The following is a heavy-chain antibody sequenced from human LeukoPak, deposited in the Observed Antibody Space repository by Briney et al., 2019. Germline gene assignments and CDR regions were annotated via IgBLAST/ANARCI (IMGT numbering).Heavy chain of an antibody. D-gene: IGHD5-12*01. J-gene: IGHJ5*01. CDR1: GFTFNNVG. CDR3: AKNTPRGYDFDS. CDR2: ISNDGGGT. Sequence: GGTLRLSCAASGFTFNNVGMSWVRQASGKGLEWVSSISNDGGGTQYADSVRGRFTISRDNSRNTLYVEMNSLRAEDTAIYYCAKNTPRGYDFDSWGQGALVTVPS. V-gene: IGHV3-23*01.